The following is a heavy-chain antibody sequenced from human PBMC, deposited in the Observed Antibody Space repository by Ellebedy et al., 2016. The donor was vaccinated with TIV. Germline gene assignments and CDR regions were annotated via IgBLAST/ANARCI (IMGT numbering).Heavy chain of an antibody. Sequence: AASVKVSCQASGYTFTGHYMHWVRQAPGHGLQWMGWINPNSGCTNYAQKFQGRVTITRDTSISTAYMELSRLRADDTAVYYLASLPHYGYSGPWGQGTLVTVSS. CDR1: GYTFTGHY. J-gene: IGHJ5*02. CDR2: INPNSGCT. V-gene: IGHV1-2*02. CDR3: ASLPHYGYSGP. D-gene: IGHD4-17*01.